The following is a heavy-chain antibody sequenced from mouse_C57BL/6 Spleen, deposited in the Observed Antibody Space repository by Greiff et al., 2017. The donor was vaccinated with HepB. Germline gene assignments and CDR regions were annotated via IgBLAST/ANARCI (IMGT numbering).Heavy chain of an antibody. Sequence: VQLQQPGAELVKPGASVKLSCKASGYTFTSYWMHWVKQRPGQGLEWIGMIHPNSGSTNYNEKFKSKATLTVDKSSSTAYMQLSSLTSEDSAVYYCARSALLDSSGTWFAYWGQGTLVTVSA. CDR3: ARSALLDSSGTWFAY. CDR2: IHPNSGST. CDR1: GYTFTSYW. V-gene: IGHV1-64*01. D-gene: IGHD3-2*02. J-gene: IGHJ3*01.